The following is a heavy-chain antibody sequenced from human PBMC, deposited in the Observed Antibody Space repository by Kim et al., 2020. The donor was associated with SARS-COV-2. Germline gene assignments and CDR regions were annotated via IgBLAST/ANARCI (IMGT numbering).Heavy chain of an antibody. J-gene: IGHJ4*02. V-gene: IGHV4-39*07. CDR3: ARVRLDSSSWPFDY. D-gene: IGHD6-13*01. Sequence: NPPLKSRVTISVDTSKNQFSLRLSSVTDADTAVYYCARVRLDSSSWPFDYWGQGTLVTVSS.